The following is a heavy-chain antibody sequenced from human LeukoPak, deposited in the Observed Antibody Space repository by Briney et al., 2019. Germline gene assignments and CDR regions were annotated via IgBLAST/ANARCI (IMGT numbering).Heavy chain of an antibody. J-gene: IGHJ6*02. CDR2: MNPNSGNT. V-gene: IGHV1-8*01. CDR3: ASGWVPAAIYYYGMDV. D-gene: IGHD2-2*01. CDR1: GYTFTSYD. Sequence: ASVTVSCTASGYTFTSYDINWVRQATGQGLEWLGWMNPNSGNTGYAQKFQGRVTMTRNTSISTAYMELSSLRSEDTAVYYCASGWVPAAIYYYGMDVWGQGTTVTVSS.